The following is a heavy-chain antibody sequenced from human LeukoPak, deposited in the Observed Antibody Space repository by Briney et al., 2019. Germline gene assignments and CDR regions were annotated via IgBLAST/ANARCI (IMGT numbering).Heavy chain of an antibody. D-gene: IGHD3-10*01. CDR1: GGSISSGGYS. J-gene: IGHJ6*03. CDR2: IYYSGST. CDR3: ARVSAMVRGVIHYYYYYYMDV. V-gene: IGHV4-30-4*07. Sequence: PSETLSLTCAVSGGSISSGGYSWRWLRQPPGKGLERIAYIYYSGSTYYNPSLKCRVTISVDTSKNQFSLKLSSVTAADTAVYYCARVSAMVRGVIHYYYYYYMDVWGKGTTVTVSS.